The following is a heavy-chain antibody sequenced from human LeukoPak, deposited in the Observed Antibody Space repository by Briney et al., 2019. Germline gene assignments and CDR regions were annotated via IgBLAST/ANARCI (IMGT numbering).Heavy chain of an antibody. V-gene: IGHV1-8*01. CDR1: GYTFTSYD. CDR2: MNPNSGNT. D-gene: IGHD3-22*01. CDR3: ASAVPLTNYYDSSGYSYDAFDI. Sequence: ASVKVSCKDSGYTFTSYDINWVRQATGQGLEWMGWMNPNSGNTGYAQKFQGRVTMTRNTSISTAYMELSSLRSEDTAVYYCASAVPLTNYYDSSGYSYDAFDIWGQGTMVTVSS. J-gene: IGHJ3*02.